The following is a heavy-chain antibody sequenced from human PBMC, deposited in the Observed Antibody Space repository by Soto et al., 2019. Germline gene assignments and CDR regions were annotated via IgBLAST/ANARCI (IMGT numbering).Heavy chain of an antibody. CDR2: LNGGTGQT. CDR3: ARGKGMEENYFYYGLDI. V-gene: IGHV1-3*01. J-gene: IGHJ6*01. D-gene: IGHD1-1*01. Sequence: QVQVVQSGAEVKKPGASVKVSCKASGYTFRTYGMHWVRQAPGQSLEWMGWLNGGTGQTRYSQRFQDRLIITRDTSASTGYMELSSLRSEDTAVYCCARGKGMEENYFYYGLDIW. CDR1: GYTFRTYG.